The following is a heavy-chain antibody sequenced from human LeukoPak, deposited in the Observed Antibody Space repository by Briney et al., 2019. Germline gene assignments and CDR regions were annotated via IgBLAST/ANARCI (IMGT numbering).Heavy chain of an antibody. CDR1: GGSVSSGSYY. CDR3: AREGGYYDSSGYYYLIDY. V-gene: IGHV4-61*01. Sequence: SETLSLTCTVSGGSVSSGSYYWSWIRQPPGKGLEWIRYIYYSGSTNYNPSLKSRVTISVDTSKNQFSLKLSSVTAADTAVYYCAREGGYYDSSGYYYLIDYWGQGTLVTVSS. CDR2: IYYSGST. D-gene: IGHD3-22*01. J-gene: IGHJ4*02.